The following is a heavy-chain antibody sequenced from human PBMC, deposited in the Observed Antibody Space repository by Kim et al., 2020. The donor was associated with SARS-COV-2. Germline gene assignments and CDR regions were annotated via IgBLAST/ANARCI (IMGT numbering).Heavy chain of an antibody. CDR3: ARGDVWYDILTGYQADY. Sequence: ASVKVSCKASGYTFTSYAMNWVRQAPGQGLEWMGWINTNTGNPTYAQGFTGRFVFSLDTSVSTAYLQISSLKAEDTAVYYCARGDVWYDILTGYQADYWGQGTLVTVSS. CDR2: INTNTGNP. CDR1: GYTFTSYA. D-gene: IGHD3-9*01. J-gene: IGHJ4*02. V-gene: IGHV7-4-1*02.